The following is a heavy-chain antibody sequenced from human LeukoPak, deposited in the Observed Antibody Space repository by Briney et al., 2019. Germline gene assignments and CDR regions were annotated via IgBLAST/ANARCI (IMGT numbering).Heavy chain of an antibody. CDR1: GYTFTSYD. CDR2: MNPNSGNT. D-gene: IGHD6-13*01. V-gene: IGHV1-8*01. CDR3: ARGPGYSSSWYHFY. J-gene: IGHJ4*02. Sequence: ASVKVSCKASGYTFTSYDINWVRQATGQGLEWMGWMNPNSGNTGYAQKFQGRVTMTRNTSISTAYMELSSLRSEDTAVYYCARGPGYSSSWYHFYWGQGNLGTVSS.